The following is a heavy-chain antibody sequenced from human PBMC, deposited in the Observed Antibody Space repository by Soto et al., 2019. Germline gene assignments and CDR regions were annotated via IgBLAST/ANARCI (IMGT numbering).Heavy chain of an antibody. CDR3: ARAAYYYDSSGYYPRPWYFDY. CDR1: GFTVSSNY. J-gene: IGHJ4*02. V-gene: IGHV3-53*02. Sequence: EVQLVATGGGLIQPGGSLRLSCAASGFTVSSNYMSWVRQAPGKGLEWVSVIYSGGSTYYADSVKGRFTISRDNSKNTLYLQMNSLRAEDTAVYYCARAAYYYDSSGYYPRPWYFDYWGQGTLVTVSS. CDR2: IYSGGST. D-gene: IGHD3-22*01.